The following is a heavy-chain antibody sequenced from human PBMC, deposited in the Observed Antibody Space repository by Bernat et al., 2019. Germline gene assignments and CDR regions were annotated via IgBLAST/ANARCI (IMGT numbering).Heavy chain of an antibody. Sequence: QVQLVESGGGVVQPGRSLRLSCAASGCTFSSYAMHWVRQAPGKGLEWVAVISYDGSNKYYADSVKGRFTISRDNSKNTLYLQMNSLRAEDTAVYYCARDSVAVALSTISAFDIWCHGTLLTFSS. CDR1: GCTFSSYA. V-gene: IGHV3-30-3*01. D-gene: IGHD5/OR15-5a*01. CDR2: ISYDGSNK. CDR3: ARDSVAVALSTISAFDI. J-gene: IGHJ3*02.